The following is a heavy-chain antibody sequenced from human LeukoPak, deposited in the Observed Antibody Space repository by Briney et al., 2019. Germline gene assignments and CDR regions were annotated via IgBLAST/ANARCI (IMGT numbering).Heavy chain of an antibody. V-gene: IGHV3-30-3*01. D-gene: IGHD3-10*01. Sequence: PGGSLRLPCAASGFTFSSYAMHWVRQAPGKGLEWVAVISYDGSNKYYADSVKGRFTISRDNSKNTLYLQMNSLRAEDTAVYYCAGATTTTDVLLWFGESTPFDYWGQGTLVTVSS. CDR3: AGATTTTDVLLWFGESTPFDY. J-gene: IGHJ4*02. CDR1: GFTFSSYA. CDR2: ISYDGSNK.